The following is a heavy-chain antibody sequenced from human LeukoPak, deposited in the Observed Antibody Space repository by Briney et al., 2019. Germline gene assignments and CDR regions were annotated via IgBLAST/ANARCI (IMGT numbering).Heavy chain of an antibody. J-gene: IGHJ3*02. V-gene: IGHV3-74*01. CDR1: GFTFSYYW. CDR3: ARPQYCSGTSCYFNAFDI. D-gene: IGHD2-2*01. CDR2: INSDGSST. Sequence: GGSLRLSCAASGFTFSYYWMNWVRHAPGKGLVWVSRINSDGSSTNYADSVKDRFTISRDNAKNTLYLQMNSLRAEDTAVYYCARPQYCSGTSCYFNAFDIWGQGTMVTVSS.